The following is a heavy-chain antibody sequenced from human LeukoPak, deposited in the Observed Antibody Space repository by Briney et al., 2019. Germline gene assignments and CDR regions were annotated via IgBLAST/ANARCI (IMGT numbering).Heavy chain of an antibody. Sequence: GGSLRLSCAASGFTFTSYAMNWVRQAPGKGLEWVSGISGSGGSTFYADSVKGRFTISRDNSKNTLYLQMNTMRAEDTAVYYCAKDSRPYDYWGQGTLVTVSS. J-gene: IGHJ4*02. CDR3: AKDSRPYDY. D-gene: IGHD6-13*01. V-gene: IGHV3-23*01. CDR2: ISGSGGST. CDR1: GFTFTSYA.